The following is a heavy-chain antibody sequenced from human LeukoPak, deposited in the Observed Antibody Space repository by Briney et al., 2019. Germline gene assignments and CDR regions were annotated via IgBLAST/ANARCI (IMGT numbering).Heavy chain of an antibody. Sequence: GESLKISCKGSGYSFTTSWIGWVRQMPGKGLEWMGSIYAGDSDTRYSPSFQGQVTISTDKSISTAYLQWSSLKASDTAMYYCARGRGRYFDWLLYGIDSWGQGTLVTVSS. CDR2: IYAGDSDT. CDR1: GYSFTTSW. CDR3: ARGRGRYFDWLLYGIDS. J-gene: IGHJ4*02. D-gene: IGHD3-9*01. V-gene: IGHV5-51*01.